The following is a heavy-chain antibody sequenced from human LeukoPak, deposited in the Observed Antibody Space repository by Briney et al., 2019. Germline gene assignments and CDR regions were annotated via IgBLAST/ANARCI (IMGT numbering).Heavy chain of an antibody. D-gene: IGHD1-26*01. CDR2: IYYSGST. J-gene: IGHJ4*02. Sequence: KPSETLSLTCTVSGGSISSSSYYWGWIRQPPGKGLEWIGSIYYSGSTYYNPSLKSRVTISVDTSKNQFSLKLSSVTAADTAVYYCARPRGGGSYHYFDYWGQGTLVTVSS. V-gene: IGHV4-39*01. CDR1: GGSISSSSYY. CDR3: ARPRGGGSYHYFDY.